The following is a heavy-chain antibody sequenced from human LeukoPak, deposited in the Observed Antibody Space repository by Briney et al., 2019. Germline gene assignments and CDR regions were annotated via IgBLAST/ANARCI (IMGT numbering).Heavy chain of an antibody. CDR2: INRSGST. D-gene: IGHD3-16*01. CDR3: ARHGGSRVMAWFDP. CDR1: GGSFSGYY. J-gene: IGHJ5*02. V-gene: IGHV4-34*01. Sequence: SETLSLTCAVYGGSFSGYYWSWIRQPPGKGLEWIGEINRSGSTNYNPSLKSRVTISVDTSKNQFSLKLSSVTAADTAVYYCARHGGSRVMAWFDPWGQGTLVTVSS.